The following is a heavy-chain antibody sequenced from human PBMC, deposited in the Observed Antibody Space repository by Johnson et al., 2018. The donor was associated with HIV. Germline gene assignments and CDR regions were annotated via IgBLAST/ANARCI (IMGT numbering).Heavy chain of an antibody. J-gene: IGHJ3*02. Sequence: EVQLVESGGGVVQPGRSLRLSCTASGFTVSANYMSWVRQAPGKGLEWVSVIYSGGSTYYADSVKGRFISSRDNSKNTLYFQMNSLRAEDTAVYYCARDRGYSSSSANAFDIWGQGTMVTVSS. V-gene: IGHV3-66*01. CDR2: IYSGGST. D-gene: IGHD6-6*01. CDR1: GFTVSANY. CDR3: ARDRGYSSSSANAFDI.